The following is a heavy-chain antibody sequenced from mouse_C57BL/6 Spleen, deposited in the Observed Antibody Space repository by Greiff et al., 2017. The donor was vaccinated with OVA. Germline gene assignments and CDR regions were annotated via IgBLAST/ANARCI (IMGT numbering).Heavy chain of an antibody. Sequence: QVQLQQSGPGLVAPSQSLSITCTVSGFSLTSYAISWVRQPPGKGLEWLGVIWTGGGTNYNSALKSRLSISKDNSKSQVFLKMNSLQTDDTARYYCATSTVVARGFAYWGQGTLVTVSA. CDR3: ATSTVVARGFAY. D-gene: IGHD1-1*01. J-gene: IGHJ3*01. CDR2: IWTGGGT. V-gene: IGHV2-9-1*01. CDR1: GFSLTSYA.